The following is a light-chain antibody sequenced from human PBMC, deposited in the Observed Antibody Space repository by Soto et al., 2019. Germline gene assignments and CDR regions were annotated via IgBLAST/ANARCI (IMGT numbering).Light chain of an antibody. V-gene: IGKV1-39*01. CDR2: AAS. J-gene: IGKJ1*01. CDR3: QQSYSSPPT. Sequence: DIQMTQSPSTVSASVGDRVTITCRASQGLDRWVAWYQQKPGKAPKLLIFAASSLQSGVPSRFSGSRSGPDFTLTISSLQPEDFATYYCQQSYSSPPTFGQGTKVDIK. CDR1: QGLDRW.